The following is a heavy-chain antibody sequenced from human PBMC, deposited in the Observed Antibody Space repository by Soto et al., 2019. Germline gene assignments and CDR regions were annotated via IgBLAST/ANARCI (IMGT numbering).Heavy chain of an antibody. CDR3: ARGGFLSNRYYYYGMDV. CDR2: IGTAGDT. J-gene: IGHJ6*02. Sequence: EVQLVESGGGLVQPGGSLRLSCAASGFTFSSYDMHWVRQATGKGLEWVSAIGTAGDTYYPGSVKGRFTFSRENAKNSLYLQMNSLRAEDTAVYYCARGGFLSNRYYYYGMDVWGQGTTVTVSS. CDR1: GFTFSSYD. V-gene: IGHV3-13*01.